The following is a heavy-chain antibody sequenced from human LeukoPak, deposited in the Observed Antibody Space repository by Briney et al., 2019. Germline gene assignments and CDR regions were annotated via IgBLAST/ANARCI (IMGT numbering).Heavy chain of an antibody. CDR3: AKTATGYSSGRYPGWPVDC. D-gene: IGHD6-19*01. V-gene: IGHV3-23*01. CDR1: GFTFNSYA. J-gene: IGHJ4*02. CDR2: ISGSGGGT. Sequence: GGSLRLSCGASGFTFNSYAVSWVRQAPGKGLEWVSAISGSGGGTYYADSVKGRFTISRDNSKNTVYLQMNSLSTEDTAVYYCAKTATGYSSGRYPGWPVDCWGQGTLVTVSS.